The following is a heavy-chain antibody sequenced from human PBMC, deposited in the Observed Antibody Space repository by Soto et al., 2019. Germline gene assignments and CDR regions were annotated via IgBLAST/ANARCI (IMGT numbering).Heavy chain of an antibody. CDR3: ARDHFLRLGGPANYYYYYGMDV. D-gene: IGHD3-16*01. Sequence: QVQLQESGPGLVKPSQTLSLTCTVSGGSISSGDYYWSWIRQPPGKGLEWIGYIYYSGSTYYNPSLKSRVTISVDTSKNQFSLNMSSVTAADTAVYYCARDHFLRLGGPANYYYYYGMDVWGQGTTVTVSS. CDR1: GGSISSGDYY. J-gene: IGHJ6*02. V-gene: IGHV4-30-4*01. CDR2: IYYSGST.